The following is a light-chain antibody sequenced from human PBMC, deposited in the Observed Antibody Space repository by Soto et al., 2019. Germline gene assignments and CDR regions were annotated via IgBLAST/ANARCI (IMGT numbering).Light chain of an antibody. J-gene: IGKJ1*01. V-gene: IGKV3-15*01. Sequence: EIGMTQSPGTLSVSPGERATLSCRASQSVSSSLAWYQQKPGQAPRLLIYGASTRATGIPARFSGSGSGAEVTLTISSLQSEDFAVHYCQQYNTWPPVTFGQGTNVESK. CDR2: GAS. CDR1: QSVSSS. CDR3: QQYNTWPPVT.